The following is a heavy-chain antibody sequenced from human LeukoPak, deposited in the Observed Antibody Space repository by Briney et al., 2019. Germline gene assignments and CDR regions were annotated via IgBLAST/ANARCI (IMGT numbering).Heavy chain of an antibody. V-gene: IGHV4-59*01. CDR3: AGSNGLVTTILPDY. CDR2: IYYGGHA. Sequence: PSETLSFTCTVSRGSIRSYYWSWIRQAPGTGLEWIGYIYYGGHAVYNPSLKSRLSISLDTSKSQFSLNLNSVTTADTAVYYCAGSNGLVTTILPDYWGQGTLVTVSS. CDR1: RGSIRSYY. D-gene: IGHD2-21*02. J-gene: IGHJ4*02.